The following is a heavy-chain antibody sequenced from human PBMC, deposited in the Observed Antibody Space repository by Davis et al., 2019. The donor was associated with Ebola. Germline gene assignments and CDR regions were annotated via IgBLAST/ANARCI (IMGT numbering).Heavy chain of an antibody. CDR1: GLTFSSYA. Sequence: GESLKISCAASGLTFSSYAMSWVRQAPGKGLVWVSRINSDGSSTSYADSVKGRFTISRDNAKNSLYLQMNSLRAEDTAVYYCARSGGFTIFYYGMDVWGQGTTVTVSS. CDR2: INSDGSST. CDR3: ARSGGFTIFYYGMDV. J-gene: IGHJ6*02. V-gene: IGHV3-74*01. D-gene: IGHD3-3*01.